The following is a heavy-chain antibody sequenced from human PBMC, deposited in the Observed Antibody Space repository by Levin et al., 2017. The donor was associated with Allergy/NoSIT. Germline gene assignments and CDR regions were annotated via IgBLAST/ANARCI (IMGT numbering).Heavy chain of an antibody. V-gene: IGHV3-21*01. CDR1: GFTFSSYS. CDR2: ISSSSSSI. J-gene: IGHJ4*02. D-gene: IGHD2-8*01. Sequence: KAGGSLRLSCAASGFTFSSYSMNWVRQAPGKGLEWVSSISSSSSSIYYADSVKGRFTISRDNAKNSLYLQLNSLRAEDTAVYYCAGRGCSNGVCHFDYWGQGTLVTVSS. CDR3: AGRGCSNGVCHFDY.